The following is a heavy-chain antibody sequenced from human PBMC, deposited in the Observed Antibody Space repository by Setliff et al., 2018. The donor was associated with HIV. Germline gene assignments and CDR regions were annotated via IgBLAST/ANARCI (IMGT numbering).Heavy chain of an antibody. CDR2: INHSGTT. J-gene: IGHJ6*03. CDR3: ARGRDASTWYLSHFYSYYYLDV. Sequence: SETLSVTCTVSGGPLSGYFWTWIRQTPDKGLEWIGDINHSGTTNYNLSLKSRTTLSLDTSKNQLSLKLTSVVAADTGLYFCARGRDASTWYLSHFYSYYYLDVWGNGTTVTVSS. D-gene: IGHD6-13*01. CDR1: GGPLSGYF. V-gene: IGHV4-34*01.